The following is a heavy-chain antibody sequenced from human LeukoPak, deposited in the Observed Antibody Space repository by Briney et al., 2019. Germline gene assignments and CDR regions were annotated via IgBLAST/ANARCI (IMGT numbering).Heavy chain of an antibody. V-gene: IGHV4-4*07. D-gene: IGHD3-10*01. Sequence: SETLSLTCTVSGGSISSYYWSWIRQPAGKGLEWIGRIYTSGSTNYNPSLKSRVTMSVDTSKNQLSLKLSSVTAADTAVYYCARDVLWLGELRRELNWFDPWGQGTLVTVSS. J-gene: IGHJ5*02. CDR2: IYTSGST. CDR1: GGSISSYY. CDR3: ARDVLWLGELRRELNWFDP.